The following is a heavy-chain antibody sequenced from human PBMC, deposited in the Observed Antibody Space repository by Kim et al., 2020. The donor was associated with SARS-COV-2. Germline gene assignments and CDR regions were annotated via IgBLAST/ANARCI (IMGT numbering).Heavy chain of an antibody. Sequence: TKYSQKFQGRVSITRDTSAKTAYMEVSSLRSEDTAVYYYARGGISSWPTDYWGQGTLVTVSS. CDR2: T. J-gene: IGHJ4*02. D-gene: IGHD6-13*01. CDR3: ARGGISSWPTDY. V-gene: IGHV1-3*01.